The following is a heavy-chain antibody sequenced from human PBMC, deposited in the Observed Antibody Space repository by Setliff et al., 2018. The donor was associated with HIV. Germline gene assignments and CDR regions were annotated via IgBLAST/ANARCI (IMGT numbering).Heavy chain of an antibody. CDR3: TLMVYASGSYYYYYYYMDV. D-gene: IGHD2-8*01. V-gene: IGHV4-39*01. J-gene: IGHJ6*03. CDR2: IYYSGST. Sequence: SETLSLTCTVSGGSISSSSYYWGWIRQPPGKGLEWIGSIYYSGSTYYNPSLKSRVTISVDTSKNQFSLKLSSVTAADTAVYYCTLMVYASGSYYYYYYYMDVWGKGTTVTVSS. CDR1: GGSISSSSYY.